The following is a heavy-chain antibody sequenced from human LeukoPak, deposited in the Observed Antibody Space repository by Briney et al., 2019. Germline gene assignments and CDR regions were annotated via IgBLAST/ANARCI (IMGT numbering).Heavy chain of an antibody. Sequence: GGSLRLSCTVSGFTISSNSWSWVRQAPGKGLELVSFIYSGGNTNYSDSVKLRFTISRDNSKNTLYLQMNSLRAADTPIYYCARRAGEYSQPSDYWGQGTLVTVSS. CDR3: ARRAGEYSQPSDY. V-gene: IGHV3-53*01. D-gene: IGHD2-15*01. J-gene: IGHJ4*02. CDR1: GFTISSNS. CDR2: IYSGGNT.